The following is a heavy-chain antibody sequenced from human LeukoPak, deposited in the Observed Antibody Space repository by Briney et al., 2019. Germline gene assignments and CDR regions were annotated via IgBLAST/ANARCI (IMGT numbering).Heavy chain of an antibody. Sequence: SETLSLTCTVSGGSISSYYWSWIRQPPGKGLEWIGYIYYSGSTNYDPSLKSRVTISVDRSKTQFSLKLSSVTAADTAVYYCARGGIVVVPASWTGWFDPWGQGTLVTVSS. CDR3: ARGGIVVVPASWTGWFDP. V-gene: IGHV4-59*08. D-gene: IGHD2-2*01. CDR1: GGSISSYY. J-gene: IGHJ5*02. CDR2: IYYSGST.